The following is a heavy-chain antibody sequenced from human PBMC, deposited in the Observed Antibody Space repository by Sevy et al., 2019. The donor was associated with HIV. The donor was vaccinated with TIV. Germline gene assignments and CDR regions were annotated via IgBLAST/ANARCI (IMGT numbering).Heavy chain of an antibody. D-gene: IGHD3-9*01. CDR3: ARDDMRVGNSNYYYGMDV. J-gene: IGHJ6*02. CDR1: GFTLSPYS. CDR2: ISSSSNII. V-gene: IGHV3-48*02. Sequence: GGSLRLSCAASGFTLSPYSMEWVRQAPGKGLEWVSHISSSSNIIYYADSVKGRFTVSRDNAKNSLYLRMDSPRDEDTAVYYCARDDMRVGNSNYYYGMDVWGQGTTVTVSS.